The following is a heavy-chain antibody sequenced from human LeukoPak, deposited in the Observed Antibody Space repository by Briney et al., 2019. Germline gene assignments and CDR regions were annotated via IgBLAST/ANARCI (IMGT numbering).Heavy chain of an antibody. V-gene: IGHV3-21*01. Sequence: GGSLRLSCAASGFTFRDYTMNWVRQAPGKGLEWVSAISKSGTYIKYADSVKGRFTVARDNAKNSLFLQMNSLRVEDTALYFCTREVLIVVEPASNTIDFWGQGTRVTVSS. CDR3: TREVLIVVEPASNTIDF. CDR1: GFTFRDYT. D-gene: IGHD2-2*01. CDR2: ISKSGTYI. J-gene: IGHJ4*02.